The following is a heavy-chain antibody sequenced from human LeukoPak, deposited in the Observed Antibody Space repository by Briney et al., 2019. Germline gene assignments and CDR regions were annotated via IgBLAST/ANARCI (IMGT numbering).Heavy chain of an antibody. V-gene: IGHV3-7*01. CDR1: GFTFSHYR. D-gene: IGHD2-2*01. CDR3: ARDLGYCSSTSCYYYYMDV. J-gene: IGHJ6*03. CDR2: IKEDGSES. Sequence: GGSLRLSCTASGFTFSHYRMTWVRQTPGKGLEWVANIKEDGSESNYVDSVKGRFTISRDNAMNSLYLQMNSLRAEDTAVYYCARDLGYCSSTSCYYYYMDVWGKGTTVTVSS.